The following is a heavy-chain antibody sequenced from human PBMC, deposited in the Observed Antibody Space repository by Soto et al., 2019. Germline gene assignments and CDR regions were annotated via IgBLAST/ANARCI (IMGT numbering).Heavy chain of an antibody. D-gene: IGHD6-19*01. Sequence: SETLSLTCTVSGGSISSSSYYWGWIHQPPGKGLEWIGSIYYSGSTYYNPSLKSRVTISVDTSKNQFSLKLSSVTAADTAVYYCASPHSSGWYYFDYWGQGTLVTVSS. J-gene: IGHJ4*02. CDR2: IYYSGST. CDR3: ASPHSSGWYYFDY. CDR1: GGSISSSSYY. V-gene: IGHV4-39*01.